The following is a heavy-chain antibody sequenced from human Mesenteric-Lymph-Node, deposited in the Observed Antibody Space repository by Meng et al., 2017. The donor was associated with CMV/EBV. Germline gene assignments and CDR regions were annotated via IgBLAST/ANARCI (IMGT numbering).Heavy chain of an antibody. D-gene: IGHD5-18*01. Sequence: GGSLRLSCAASGFTVTSAAMSWIRQAPGTGLEWVSVVYGKDDTNYSDSVRGRFTISRDNSKNTLFLQMNSLRAEDTAVYYCARDGPGGYSLDFFDYWGQGMLVTVSS. CDR3: ARDGPGGYSLDFFDY. CDR1: GFTVTSAA. CDR2: VYGKDDT. V-gene: IGHV3-53*01. J-gene: IGHJ4*02.